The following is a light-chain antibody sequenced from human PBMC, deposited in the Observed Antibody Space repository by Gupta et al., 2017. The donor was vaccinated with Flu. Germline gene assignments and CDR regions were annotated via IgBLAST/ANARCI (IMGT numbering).Light chain of an antibody. CDR2: LGS. Sequence: DIVFTQSPVSLPVTPGVSASISCRSSHSLLQSDGRDYLAWFFQKPGQSPRLLIHLGSRRAPGVPDRFSGSGSATDFTLRVSRVEAEDVGVYYCRQVLQTPYTFGPGTKMDIK. CDR1: HSLLQSDGRDY. J-gene: IGKJ2*01. V-gene: IGKV2-28*01. CDR3: RQVLQTPYT.